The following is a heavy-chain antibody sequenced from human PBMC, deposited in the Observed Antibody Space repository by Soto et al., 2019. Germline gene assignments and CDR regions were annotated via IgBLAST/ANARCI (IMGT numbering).Heavy chain of an antibody. CDR3: ASPQRPGTPILLWFGELLGY. V-gene: IGHV3-23*01. D-gene: IGHD3-10*01. Sequence: PGGSLRLSCAAYAFTFNRDAMRWVRQAPGKGLEWVSAISGSGGSTYYADSVKGRFTISRDNSKNTLYLQMNSLRAEDTAVYYCASPQRPGTPILLWFGELLGYWGQGT. J-gene: IGHJ4*02. CDR1: AFTFNRDA. CDR2: ISGSGGST.